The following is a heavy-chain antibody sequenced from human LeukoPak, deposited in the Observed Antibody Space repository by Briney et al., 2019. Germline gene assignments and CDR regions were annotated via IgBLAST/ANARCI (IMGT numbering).Heavy chain of an antibody. CDR3: ARICSGGSCYSH. CDR2: IYYSGST. Sequence: PSETLSLTCTVSGGSISSYYWSWIRQPPGKGLEWIGYIYYSGSTNYNPSLKSRVTISVDTSKNQFSLKLSSVTAADTAVYYCARICSGGSCYSHWGQGTLVTVSS. D-gene: IGHD2-15*01. V-gene: IGHV4-59*08. CDR1: GGSISSYY. J-gene: IGHJ4*02.